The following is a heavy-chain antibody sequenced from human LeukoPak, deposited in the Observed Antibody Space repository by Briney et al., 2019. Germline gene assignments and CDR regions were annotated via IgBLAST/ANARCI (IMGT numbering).Heavy chain of an antibody. CDR2: IGWCSGNI. J-gene: IGHJ6*02. Sequence: SLRLFCAPSGFIFDDYAMHWARHARGEGLEGVSGIGWCSGNIVYADSVEGRFTISRVHAKNSLYLEMNTLSTEHAALYFCARDASRRVVYYGMDVCSQ. CDR1: GFIFDDYA. CDR3: ARDASRRVVYYGMDV. V-gene: IGHV3-9*01.